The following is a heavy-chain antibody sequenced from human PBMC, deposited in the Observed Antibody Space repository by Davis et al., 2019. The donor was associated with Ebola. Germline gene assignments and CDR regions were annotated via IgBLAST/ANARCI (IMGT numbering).Heavy chain of an antibody. CDR3: TIRYCSSTSCYSGLDY. D-gene: IGHD2-2*01. J-gene: IGHJ4*02. CDR1: GFIFSNTW. V-gene: IGHV3-15*01. CDR2: IKSKTDGGTT. Sequence: PGGSLRLSCAASGFIFSNTWMSWVRQAPGKGLEWVGRIKSKTDGGTTEYAAPVKGRFTISRDDSKNTLYLQMNSLKTEDTGMYYCTIRYCSSTSCYSGLDYWGQGTLVTLSS.